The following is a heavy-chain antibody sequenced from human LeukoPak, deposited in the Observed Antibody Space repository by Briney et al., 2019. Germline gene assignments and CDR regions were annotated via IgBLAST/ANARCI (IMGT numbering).Heavy chain of an antibody. Sequence: SETLSLTCAVYGGSFSGYYWSWIRQPPGKGLEWIGEINHSGSTDYNPSLKSRVTISVDTSKNQFSLKLSSVTAADTAVYYCARHPWGFWGFDPWGQGTLVTVSS. D-gene: IGHD3-16*01. CDR2: INHSGST. CDR3: ARHPWGFWGFDP. J-gene: IGHJ5*02. V-gene: IGHV4-34*01. CDR1: GGSFSGYY.